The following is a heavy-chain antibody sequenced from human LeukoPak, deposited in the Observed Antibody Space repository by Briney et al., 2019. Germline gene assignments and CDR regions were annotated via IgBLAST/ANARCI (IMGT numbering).Heavy chain of an antibody. CDR2: INPIFGTA. Sequence: SVKVSCKASGGTFSSYAISWVRQAPGQGLEWMGGINPIFGTANYAQKFQGRATSTGDESTSTAYMELSSLRSEATAVYYCARDQGYYGSGSYYPFDYWGQGPLVTVSS. CDR3: ARDQGYYGSGSYYPFDY. CDR1: GGTFSSYA. V-gene: IGHV1-69*01. D-gene: IGHD3-10*01. J-gene: IGHJ4*02.